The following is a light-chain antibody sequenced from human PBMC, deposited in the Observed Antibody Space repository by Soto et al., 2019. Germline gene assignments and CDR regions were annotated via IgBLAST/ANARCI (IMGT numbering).Light chain of an antibody. CDR2: TAS. V-gene: IGKV1-27*01. CDR3: QKYDSVPWS. CDR1: QGIGNN. J-gene: IGKJ1*01. Sequence: DIQMTQSPSSLSASVGDRVTITCRASQGIGNNLAWYQQKPGKVPKVLIYTASTLYSGVPSRFSGSGSGTDFTRTINSLQPEDVSTYFCQKYDSVPWSFGQGTRLAI.